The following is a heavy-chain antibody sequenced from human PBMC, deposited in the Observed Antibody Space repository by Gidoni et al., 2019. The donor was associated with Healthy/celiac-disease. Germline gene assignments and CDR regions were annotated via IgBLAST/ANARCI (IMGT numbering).Heavy chain of an antibody. J-gene: IGHJ6*03. Sequence: QVQLVESGGGVVQPERSLRLSCAASGFTFSSYAMHWVRQAPGKGLEWVAVISYDGSNKYYADTVKGRFTIARDNSKNTLYLQMNSLRAEDTAVYYCARGEEYYYYYMDVWGKGTTVTVSS. CDR2: ISYDGSNK. V-gene: IGHV3-30-3*01. CDR3: ARGEEYYYYYMDV. CDR1: GFTFSSYA.